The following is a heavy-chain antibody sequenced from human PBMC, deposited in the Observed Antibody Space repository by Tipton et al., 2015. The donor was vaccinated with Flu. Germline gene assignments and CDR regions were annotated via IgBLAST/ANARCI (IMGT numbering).Heavy chain of an antibody. D-gene: IGHD3-10*01. CDR1: GFTFSSYW. J-gene: IGHJ4*02. CDR3: ARAVGGSGSY. V-gene: IGHV3-7*01. Sequence: SLRLSCAASGFTFSSYWMSWVRQAPGKGLEWVANINQDGSEKYYVDSVKGRFTISRDNAKNSLYLQMNSLRGDDSAVYYCARAVGGSGSYWGRGTLVTVSS. CDR2: INQDGSEK.